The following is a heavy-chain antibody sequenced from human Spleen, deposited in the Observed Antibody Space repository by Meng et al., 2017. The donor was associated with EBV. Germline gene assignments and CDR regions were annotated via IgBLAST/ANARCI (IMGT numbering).Heavy chain of an antibody. Sequence: QFTLKEFGPTLVKPKKTLPLPCTFAGFSLSTSGVGVGWIRQPPGKALEWLALIYWDGNKHYRPSLRTRLTITKDTSKNQVVLSMTNVDPVDTATYFCAHRAGYSYGFSYFDSWGQGTLVTVSS. V-gene: IGHV2-5*02. CDR3: AHRAGYSYGFSYFDS. CDR1: GFSLSTSGVG. J-gene: IGHJ4*02. CDR2: IYWDGNK. D-gene: IGHD5-18*01.